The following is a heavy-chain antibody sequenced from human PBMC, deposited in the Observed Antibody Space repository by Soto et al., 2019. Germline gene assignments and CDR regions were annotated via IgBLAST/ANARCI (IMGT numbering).Heavy chain of an antibody. J-gene: IGHJ3*02. CDR1: GGSISSSSYY. Sequence: PSETLSLTCTVSGGSISSSSYYWGWIRQPPGKGLEWIGSIYYSGSTYYNPSLKSRVTISVDTSENQFSLKLSSVTAADTAVYYCARPNLISRFIGWAFDIWGQGTMVTVSS. CDR3: ARPNLISRFIGWAFDI. D-gene: IGHD2-15*01. CDR2: IYYSGST. V-gene: IGHV4-39*01.